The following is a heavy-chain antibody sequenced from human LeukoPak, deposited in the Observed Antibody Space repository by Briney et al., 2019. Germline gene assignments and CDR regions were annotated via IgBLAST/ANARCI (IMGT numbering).Heavy chain of an antibody. CDR1: GFTFSSYG. J-gene: IGHJ4*02. D-gene: IGHD1-14*01. CDR3: AKDRAGTIDY. V-gene: IGHV3-30*18. CDR2: ISYDGSNK. Sequence: GGSLRLSCAASGFTFSSYGMHWVRQAPGKGLEWVAVISYDGSNKYYADSVKGRFTISRDNSKNTLYLQMNSLRAEDTAVYYCAKDRAGTIDYWGQGTLVTVSS.